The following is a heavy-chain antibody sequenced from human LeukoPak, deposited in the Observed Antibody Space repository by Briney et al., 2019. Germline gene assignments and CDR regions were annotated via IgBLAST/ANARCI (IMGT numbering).Heavy chain of an antibody. D-gene: IGHD6-19*01. CDR2: IWYDGSNK. V-gene: IGHV3-33*01. Sequence: GGSLRLSCAASGFTFSSYGMHWVRQAPGKGLEWVAVIWYDGSNKYYADSVKGRFTISRDNSKNTLYLQMNSLRAEDTAVYYCASAVSSGWSYFYYWGQGTLVTVSS. CDR3: ASAVSSGWSYFYY. J-gene: IGHJ4*02. CDR1: GFTFSSYG.